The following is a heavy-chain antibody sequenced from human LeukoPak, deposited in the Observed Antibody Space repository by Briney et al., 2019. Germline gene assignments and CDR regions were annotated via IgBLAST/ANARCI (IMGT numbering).Heavy chain of an antibody. CDR1: GYTLTELS. Sequence: ASVTVSCKVSGYTLTELSMHWVRQAPGKGLEWMGGFDPEDGETIYAPKFQGRVTMNEDTSTDTAYMELSSLRSEDTAVYYCATLNYDILTGYLYYFDYWGQGTLVTVPS. CDR3: ATLNYDILTGYLYYFDY. J-gene: IGHJ4*02. V-gene: IGHV1-24*01. D-gene: IGHD3-9*01. CDR2: FDPEDGET.